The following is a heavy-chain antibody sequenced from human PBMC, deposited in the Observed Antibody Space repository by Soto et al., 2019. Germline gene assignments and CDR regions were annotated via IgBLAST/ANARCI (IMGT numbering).Heavy chain of an antibody. CDR2: ISGSGGST. CDR1: GFTFSSYA. Sequence: GGSLRLSCAASGFTFSSYAMSWVRQAPGKGLEWVSAISGSGGSTYYADSVKGRFTISSDNSKNTLYLQMNSLRAEDTAVYYCAKINYYDSSGPIDYWGQGTLVTVSS. CDR3: AKINYYDSSGPIDY. V-gene: IGHV3-23*01. D-gene: IGHD3-22*01. J-gene: IGHJ4*02.